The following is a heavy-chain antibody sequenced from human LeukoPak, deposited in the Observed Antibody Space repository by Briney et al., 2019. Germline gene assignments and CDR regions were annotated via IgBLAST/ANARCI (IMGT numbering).Heavy chain of an antibody. CDR1: GFTFDDYA. J-gene: IGHJ4*02. CDR3: AKTVAGNFDY. D-gene: IGHD6-19*01. CDR2: ISRNSGSI. V-gene: IGHV3-9*01. Sequence: GGSLRLSCAASGFTFDDYAMHWVRQAPGKGLEWVSGISRNSGSIGYADSVKGRFTISRDNAKNSLYLQMNSLRAEDTALYYCAKTVAGNFDYWGQGTLVTVSS.